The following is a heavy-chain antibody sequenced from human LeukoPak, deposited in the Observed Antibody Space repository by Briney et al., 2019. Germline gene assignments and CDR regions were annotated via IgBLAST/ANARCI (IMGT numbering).Heavy chain of an antibody. D-gene: IGHD3-10*01. J-gene: IGHJ6*03. V-gene: IGHV1-18*01. CDR3: ARGRIPYSYYYGSGSFFMDV. CDR2: ISAYNGNT. CDR1: GYTFTSYG. Sequence: ASVKVSCKASGYTFTSYGISWVRQAPGQGLEWMGWISAYNGNTNYAQKLQGRVTMTTDTSTSTAYMELRSLRSDDTAVYYCARGRIPYSYYYGSGSFFMDVWGKGTTVTVSS.